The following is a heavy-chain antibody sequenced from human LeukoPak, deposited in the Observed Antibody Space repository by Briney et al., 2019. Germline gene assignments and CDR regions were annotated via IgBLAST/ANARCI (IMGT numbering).Heavy chain of an antibody. CDR3: ARFAAGGSYYYYMDV. Sequence: GGSLRLSCAASGFTFSSYSMNWVRQAPGKGLEWVSYISGDSTTIYYADSVKGRFTISRDNAKNSLYLQMNSLRADDTAVYYCARFAAGGSYYYYMDVWGKGTTVTVSS. CDR1: GFTFSSYS. D-gene: IGHD6-25*01. CDR2: ISGDSTTI. J-gene: IGHJ6*03. V-gene: IGHV3-48*01.